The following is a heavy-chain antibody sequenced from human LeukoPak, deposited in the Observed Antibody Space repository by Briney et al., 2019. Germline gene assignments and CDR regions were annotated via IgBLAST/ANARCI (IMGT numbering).Heavy chain of an antibody. D-gene: IGHD3-16*01. J-gene: IGHJ4*02. CDR3: ARDRVLLSYGDFDY. V-gene: IGHV1-18*01. Sequence: ASVKVSCKASGYTFTSYGISWARQAPGQGLEWMGWISAYNGNTNYAQKLQGRVTMTTDTSTSTAYMELRSLRSDDTAVYYCARDRVLLSYGDFDYWGQGTLVTVSS. CDR1: GYTFTSYG. CDR2: ISAYNGNT.